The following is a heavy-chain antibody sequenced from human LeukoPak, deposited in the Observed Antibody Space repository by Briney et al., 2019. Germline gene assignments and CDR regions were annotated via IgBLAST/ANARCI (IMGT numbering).Heavy chain of an antibody. J-gene: IGHJ4*02. D-gene: IGHD3-10*01. CDR2: IRNDGNKY. V-gene: IGHV3-30*02. CDR3: AKQARRAYYYGSGTYAGSHYFDY. Sequence: GGSLRLSCVASGFTFSSSGMHWVRQSPGKGLDWVAFIRNDGNKYNYAESVKGRFTISRDNSKNTLYLQMDSLSAEDTAVYYCAKQARRAYYYGSGTYAGSHYFDYWGQGTLVTVSS. CDR1: GFTFSSSG.